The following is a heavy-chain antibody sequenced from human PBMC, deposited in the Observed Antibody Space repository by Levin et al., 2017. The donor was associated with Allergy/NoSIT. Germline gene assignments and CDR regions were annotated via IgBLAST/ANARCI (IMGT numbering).Heavy chain of an antibody. CDR1: GFTFSLYW. CDR2: IKEDGSEE. CDR3: ARGLWFGEDWFDP. D-gene: IGHD3-10*01. Sequence: GGSLRLSCVGSGFTFSLYWMSWVRQAPGKGLEWVANIKEDGSEEHYVDSVRDRFTISRDNAQNSLHLQMNNLRVDDTAVYYCARGLWFGEDWFDPWGQGTLVTVSS. J-gene: IGHJ5*02. V-gene: IGHV3-7*01.